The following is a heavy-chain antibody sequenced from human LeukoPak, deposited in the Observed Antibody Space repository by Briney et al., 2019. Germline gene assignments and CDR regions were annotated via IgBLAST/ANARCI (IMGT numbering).Heavy chain of an antibody. Sequence: ASVKVSCKASGYTFTGYYMHWVRQAPGQGLEWMGWINPNSGGTNYAQKFQGRVTMTRDTSISTAYMELSRLRSGDTAVYYCARDAPVVPAAISGAGDWFDPWGQGTLVTVSS. V-gene: IGHV1-2*02. D-gene: IGHD2-2*02. CDR2: INPNSGGT. CDR1: GYTFTGYY. CDR3: ARDAPVVPAAISGAGDWFDP. J-gene: IGHJ5*02.